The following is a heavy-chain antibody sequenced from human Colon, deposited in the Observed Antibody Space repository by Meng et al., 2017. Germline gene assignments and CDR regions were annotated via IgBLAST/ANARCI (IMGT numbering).Heavy chain of an antibody. CDR2: MNPNSGNT. J-gene: IGHJ5*02. V-gene: IGHV1-8*03. CDR1: GYTFTSYD. Sequence: QVQVGQSGAEGKRPGASVKVSCKASGYTFTSYDINWVRQATGQGLEWMGWMNPNSGNTGYAQKFQGRVTITRNTSISTAYMELSSLRSEDTAVYYCARGDYDILTGYPDYNWFDPWGQGTLVTVSS. D-gene: IGHD3-9*01. CDR3: ARGDYDILTGYPDYNWFDP.